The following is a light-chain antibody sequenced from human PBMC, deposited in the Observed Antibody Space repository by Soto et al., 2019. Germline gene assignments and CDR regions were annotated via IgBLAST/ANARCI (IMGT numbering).Light chain of an antibody. Sequence: QSARTQPASVSGSPGQSITISCTGASSHIDAYNYVSWYQQHPGKAPKLMIYDVSNRPSGISNRFSGSKSGNTASLTISGLQAEDEADYYCGSYTTSYTYVFGTGTKVTVL. V-gene: IGLV2-14*01. J-gene: IGLJ1*01. CDR3: GSYTTSYTYV. CDR1: SSHIDAYNY. CDR2: DVS.